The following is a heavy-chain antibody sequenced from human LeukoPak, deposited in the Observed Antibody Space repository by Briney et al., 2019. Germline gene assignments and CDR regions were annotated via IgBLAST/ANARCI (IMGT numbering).Heavy chain of an antibody. J-gene: IGHJ4*02. CDR1: AHIFINYD. D-gene: IGHD6-19*01. V-gene: IGHV1-8*03. Sequence: GASVKVSCKASAHIFINYDFNWVRQATGQGLEWMGWLNPNRGDTDYAQKFQGRVTITRNTSISTAYMELSSLRSEDTAVYYCVTVSSSGWERDYWGQGTLVTVSS. CDR2: LNPNRGDT. CDR3: VTVSSSGWERDY.